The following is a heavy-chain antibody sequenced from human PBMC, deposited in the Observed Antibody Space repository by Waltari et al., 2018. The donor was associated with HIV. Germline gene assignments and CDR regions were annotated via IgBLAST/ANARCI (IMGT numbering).Heavy chain of an antibody. V-gene: IGHV3-23*04. Sequence: VQLVESGGGLVQPGGSLRLSCAASGLALGRYVMSWVRQAPGKGLEWVSTISGSDGNTYYPDSVQGRFTISRDNSKNTLFLQLNSLRAEDTAVYYCAILIAAAGDFDYWGQGTLVTVSS. D-gene: IGHD6-13*01. CDR3: AILIAAAGDFDY. J-gene: IGHJ4*02. CDR1: GLALGRYV. CDR2: ISGSDGNT.